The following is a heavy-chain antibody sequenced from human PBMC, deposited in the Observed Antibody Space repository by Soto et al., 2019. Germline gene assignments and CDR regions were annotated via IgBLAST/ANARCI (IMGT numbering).Heavy chain of an antibody. J-gene: IGHJ2*01. CDR1: GGSISSYY. CDR3: ARAVRVRFLERHWYFDL. D-gene: IGHD3-3*01. V-gene: IGHV4-59*01. CDR2: IYYSGST. Sequence: SETLSLTCTVSGGSISSYYWSWIRQPPGKGLEWIGYIYYSGSTNYNPSLKSRVTISVDTSKNQFSLKLSSVTAADTAVYYCARAVRVRFLERHWYFDLWGPGTLVTVSS.